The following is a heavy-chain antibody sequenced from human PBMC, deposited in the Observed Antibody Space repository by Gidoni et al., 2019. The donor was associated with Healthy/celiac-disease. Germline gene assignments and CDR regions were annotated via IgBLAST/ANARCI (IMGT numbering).Heavy chain of an antibody. Sequence: QVQLVESGGGVVQPGRSLILSCAASGFTYSRYTMHWFRHAPGKGMEWVAVISYDGSNKYYADSVKGRFTISIDNSKNTLYLQMNSLRAEDTAVYYCARGRYRRMTTVTAYYYYYGMDVWGQGTTVTVSS. D-gene: IGHD4-4*01. CDR1: GFTYSRYT. CDR2: ISYDGSNK. J-gene: IGHJ6*02. CDR3: ARGRYRRMTTVTAYYYYYGMDV. V-gene: IGHV3-30-3*01.